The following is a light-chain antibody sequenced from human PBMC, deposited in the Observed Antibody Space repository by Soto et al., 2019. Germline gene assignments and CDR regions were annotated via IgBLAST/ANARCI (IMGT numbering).Light chain of an antibody. V-gene: IGLV1-40*01. CDR2: GNN. CDR3: QSYDSSLSGHVV. CDR1: ISNIGAGYG. Sequence: QSVLTQPPSVSGAPGQRVTISCTGSISNIGAGYGVHWYQQLPGTAPKLLIYGNNNRPSGVPDRFSGSKSGTSASLAITGLQAEYEADYYCQSYDSSLSGHVVFGGGTKLTVL. J-gene: IGLJ2*01.